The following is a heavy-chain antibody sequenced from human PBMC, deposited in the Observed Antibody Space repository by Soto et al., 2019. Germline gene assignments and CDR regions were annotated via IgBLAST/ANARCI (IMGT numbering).Heavy chain of an antibody. CDR2: IGSSGSHI. V-gene: IGHV3-21*01. D-gene: IGHD1-1*01. Sequence: GGSLRLSCAASGFTFSSYSMNWVRQTPGKGLEWISCIGSSGSHIYYADSVKGRLSTSRDNANNFLYLQMNSLRAEDTALYYCATMGMSATALDTFDIWGQGTMVTVSS. CDR3: ATMGMSATALDTFDI. CDR1: GFTFSSYS. J-gene: IGHJ3*02.